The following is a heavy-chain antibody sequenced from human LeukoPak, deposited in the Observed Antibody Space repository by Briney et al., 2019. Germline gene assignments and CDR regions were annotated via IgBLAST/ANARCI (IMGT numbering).Heavy chain of an antibody. CDR1: GFTFNLAW. J-gene: IGHJ4*02. CDR3: VWSSTWDKRFYLDQ. V-gene: IGHV3-15*04. Sequence: GGSLRLSCAASGFTFNLAWMSWVRQTPGKGLQWVARIAVTPDGPATDYATPARGRFIISRDDSRNMVYLQMSSLRTDDTAVYYCVWSSTWDKRFYLDQWGQGTLVTVSS. D-gene: IGHD6-6*01. CDR2: IAVTPDGPAT.